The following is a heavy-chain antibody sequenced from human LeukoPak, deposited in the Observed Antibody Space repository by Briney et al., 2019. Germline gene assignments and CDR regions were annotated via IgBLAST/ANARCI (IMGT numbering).Heavy chain of an antibody. CDR1: GGSFSGYY. V-gene: IGHV4-31*11. Sequence: SETLSLTCAVYGGSFSGYYWSWIRQHPGKGLEWIGYIYYSGSTYYNPSLKSRVTISVDTSKNQFSLKLSSVTAADTAVYYCARGVVDTAMVPSFDYWGQGTLVTVSS. CDR2: IYYSGST. CDR3: ARGVVDTAMVPSFDY. J-gene: IGHJ4*02. D-gene: IGHD5-18*01.